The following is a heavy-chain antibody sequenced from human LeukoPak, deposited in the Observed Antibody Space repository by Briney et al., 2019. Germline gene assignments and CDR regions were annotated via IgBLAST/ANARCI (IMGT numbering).Heavy chain of an antibody. D-gene: IGHD3-9*01. CDR3: ARGDWVPEY. J-gene: IGHJ4*02. V-gene: IGHV1-2*02. CDR1: GYTFTGYY. CDR2: INPNSGGT. Sequence: ASVKVSCKASGYTFTGYYMHWVRQAPGQGLEWMGWINPNSGGTNYAQKFQGRVTMTRNTSINTAYVELSSLRSEDTAVYYCARGDWVPEYWGQGTLVTVSS.